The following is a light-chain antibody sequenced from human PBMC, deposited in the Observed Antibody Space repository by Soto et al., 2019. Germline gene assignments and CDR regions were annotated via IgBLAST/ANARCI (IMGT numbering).Light chain of an antibody. CDR3: SSFTNTYSYV. CDR1: SGDVGAYNY. V-gene: IGLV2-14*01. J-gene: IGLJ1*01. Sequence: QSVLTQPASVSGSPGQSITISCTGTSGDVGAYNYVSWYQQLPGKAPRLMIYDVSNRPSGASNRFSGSKSGNTASLTISGLQAEDEADYYCSSFTNTYSYVFGTGTQLTVL. CDR2: DVS.